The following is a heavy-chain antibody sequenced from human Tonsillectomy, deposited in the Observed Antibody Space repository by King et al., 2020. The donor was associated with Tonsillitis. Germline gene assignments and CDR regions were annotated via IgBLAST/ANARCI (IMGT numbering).Heavy chain of an antibody. V-gene: IGHV1-24*01. D-gene: IGHD6-13*01. CDR3: ATAVKFWQQLVDY. CDR1: GYALTELS. J-gene: IGHJ4*02. CDR2: FDPEYGET. Sequence: QLVQSGAEVKKPGASVKVSCKVSGYALTELSMHWVRQAPGKGLEWMGYFDPEYGETIYAQKFQGRVTMTEDTSTDTAYMELSSLRSEDTAVYYCATAVKFWQQLVDYWGQGPLVTVSS.